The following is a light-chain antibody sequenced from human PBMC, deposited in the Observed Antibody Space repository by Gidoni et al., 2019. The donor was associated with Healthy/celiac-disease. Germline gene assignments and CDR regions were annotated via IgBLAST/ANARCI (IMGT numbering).Light chain of an antibody. CDR1: SSNIGSNT. CDR3: AAWDDSLNGDVV. J-gene: IGLJ2*01. V-gene: IGLV1-44*01. CDR2: SNN. Sequence: VLTQPPSASGTPAQRVTLPCSGSSSNIGSNTVHWYQQLPGTAPKLLIYSNNPRPSGVPDRFSGSKSGTSASLAISGLQSEDEADYYCAAWDDSLNGDVVFGGGTKLTVL.